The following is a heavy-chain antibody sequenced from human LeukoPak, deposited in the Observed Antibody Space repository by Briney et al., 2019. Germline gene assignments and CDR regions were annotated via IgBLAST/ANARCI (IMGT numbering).Heavy chain of an antibody. CDR3: ARSTSGYYDF. CDR2: TYYRSKWCY. V-gene: IGHV6-1*01. CDR1: GDSFSSNSAA. D-gene: IGHD3-22*01. J-gene: IGHJ4*02. Sequence: SQTLSLTCAISGDSFSSNSAAWNWIRQSPSRGLEWLGRTYYRSKWCYDYAVSVKSLMSINADTSNNQFSLQLNSVTPEDTAVYYCARSTSGYYDFWGQGTLVTVSS.